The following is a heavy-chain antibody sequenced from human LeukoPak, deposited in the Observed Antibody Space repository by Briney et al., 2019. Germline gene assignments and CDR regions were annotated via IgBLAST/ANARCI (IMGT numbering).Heavy chain of an antibody. J-gene: IGHJ4*02. CDR1: GGSISSYY. CDR3: ASGSAVAAAGAY. Sequence: PSETLSLTCTVSGGSISSYYWSWIRQPPGKGLKWIGYIYYSGSTNYNPSLKSRVTISVDTSKNQFSLKLTSVTAADTAVHYCASGSAVAAAGAYWGQGTLVTVSS. D-gene: IGHD6-13*01. CDR2: IYYSGST. V-gene: IGHV4-59*01.